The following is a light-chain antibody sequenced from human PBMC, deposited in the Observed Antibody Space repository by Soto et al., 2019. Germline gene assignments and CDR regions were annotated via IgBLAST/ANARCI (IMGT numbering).Light chain of an antibody. Sequence: EIVLTQSPGTLSLSPGERATLSCRASQSVRSSFFAWYQQKPDQAPRLLIYDVSVRATGIPDRFTGSGSGTDFTLTISSLEHEDFAVDYCQQYENSVMYTFGQGTKLEIK. CDR1: QSVRSSF. CDR2: DVS. V-gene: IGKV3-20*01. J-gene: IGKJ2*01. CDR3: QQYENSVMYT.